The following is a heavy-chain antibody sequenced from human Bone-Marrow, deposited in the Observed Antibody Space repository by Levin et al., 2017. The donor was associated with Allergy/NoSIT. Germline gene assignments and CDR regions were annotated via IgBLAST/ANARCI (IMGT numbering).Heavy chain of an antibody. J-gene: IGHJ3*02. V-gene: IGHV3-30*18. CDR3: AKGGIAVAGTPWAFDI. CDR2: ISYDGSNK. CDR1: GFTFSSYG. D-gene: IGHD6-19*01. Sequence: GESLKISCAASGFTFSSYGMHWVRQAPGKGLEWVAVISYDGSNKYYADSVKGRFTISRDNSKNTLYLQMNSLRAEDTAVYYCAKGGIAVAGTPWAFDIWGQGTMVTVSS.